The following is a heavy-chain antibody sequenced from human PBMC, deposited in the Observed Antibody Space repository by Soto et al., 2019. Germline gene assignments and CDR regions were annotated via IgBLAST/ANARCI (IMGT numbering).Heavy chain of an antibody. J-gene: IGHJ4*01. CDR3: ARQTNSVVTHHYF. CDR1: VCCISSRRCE. CDR2: IYYSGST. V-gene: IGHV4-39*01. Sequence: SSTXSLTGTVTVCCISSRRCELCWIRQPPGNGLEWIGSIYYSGSTYNNPSLRSLVSMSIDTSKDQFSLKLKSVTAADTALYFCARQTNSVVTHHYF. D-gene: IGHD2-21*01.